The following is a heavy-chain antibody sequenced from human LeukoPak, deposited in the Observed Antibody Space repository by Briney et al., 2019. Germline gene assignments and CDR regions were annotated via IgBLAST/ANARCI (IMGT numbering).Heavy chain of an antibody. V-gene: IGHV3-7*03. Sequence: GGSLRLSCAASGFTFSGYWMTWVRQAPGKGLEWVANINRDGSAKNYVDSVKGRFTISRDNAKNSLYLQISSLRDEDTAVYYCVRVPGYWGQGTLVTVSS. CDR1: GFTFSGYW. CDR2: INRDGSAK. CDR3: VRVPGY. J-gene: IGHJ4*02.